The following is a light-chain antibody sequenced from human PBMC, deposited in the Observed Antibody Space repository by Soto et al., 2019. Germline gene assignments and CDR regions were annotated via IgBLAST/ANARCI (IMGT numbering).Light chain of an antibody. J-gene: IGLJ1*01. V-gene: IGLV1-44*01. CDR2: SNN. Sequence: QSALAQPPSASGTPGQRVTISCSGSSSNIGSNTVNWYQQLPGTAPKLLIYSNNQRPSGVPDRSSGSKSGTSASLAIGGLQSEDEADYYCAAWDDSLNGYVFGTGTKVTVL. CDR1: SSNIGSNT. CDR3: AAWDDSLNGYV.